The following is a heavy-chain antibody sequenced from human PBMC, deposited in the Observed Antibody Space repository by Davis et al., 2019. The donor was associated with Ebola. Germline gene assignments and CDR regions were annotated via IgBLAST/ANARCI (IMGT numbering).Heavy chain of an antibody. Sequence: HTGGSLRLSCAASGFTFSDYWMHWVRQAPGKGLVWVSRINIDGRRTNYADSVKGRFTISRDNAKNSLYLQMNSLRAEDTAVYYCARGVTQYDYWGQETLVTVSS. J-gene: IGHJ4*02. V-gene: IGHV3-74*01. CDR3: ARGVTQYDY. CDR2: INIDGRRT. D-gene: IGHD3-16*02. CDR1: GFTFSDYW.